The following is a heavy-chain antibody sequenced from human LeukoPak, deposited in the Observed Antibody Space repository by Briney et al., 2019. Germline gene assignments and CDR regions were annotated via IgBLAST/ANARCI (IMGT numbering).Heavy chain of an antibody. CDR1: GGSISSYY. Sequence: SETLSLTCTVSGGSISSYYWSWIRQPPGKGLEWIGYIYYSGSTNYNPSLKSRVTISVDTSKNQFSLKLSSVTAADTAVYYCARGRGYCSGGSCRTIYFDYWGQGTLVTVSS. D-gene: IGHD2-15*01. CDR3: ARGRGYCSGGSCRTIYFDY. CDR2: IYYSGST. J-gene: IGHJ4*02. V-gene: IGHV4-59*12.